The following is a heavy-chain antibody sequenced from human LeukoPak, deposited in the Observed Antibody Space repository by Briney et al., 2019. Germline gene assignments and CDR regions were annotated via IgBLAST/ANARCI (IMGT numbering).Heavy chain of an antibody. CDR2: IYYSGST. V-gene: IGHV4-30-4*08. J-gene: IGHJ5*02. D-gene: IGHD2-2*01. CDR3: ASDLGYCSSTSCRYFDP. Sequence: SQTLSLTCTVSGGSISSGDYYWSWIRQPPGKGLEWIGYIYYSGSTYYNPSLKSRVTISVDTSKNQFSLKLSSVTAADTAVYYCASDLGYCSSTSCRYFDPWGQGTLVTVSS. CDR1: GGSISSGDYY.